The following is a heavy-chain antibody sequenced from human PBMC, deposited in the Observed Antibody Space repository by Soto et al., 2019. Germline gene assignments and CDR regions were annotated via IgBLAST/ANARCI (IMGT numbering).Heavy chain of an antibody. D-gene: IGHD5-12*01. CDR3: ARGSDFLYYYGMDV. Sequence: SETLSLTCDVSGDTISSDFWSWIRQPPGKGLEWIGYIFYTGTTKYNPSLKSRVTIAGDTSKNQFSLNLSSVSAADTAVYYCARGSDFLYYYGMDVWGQGTTVTVSS. V-gene: IGHV4-59*01. CDR2: IFYTGTT. J-gene: IGHJ6*02. CDR1: GDTISSDF.